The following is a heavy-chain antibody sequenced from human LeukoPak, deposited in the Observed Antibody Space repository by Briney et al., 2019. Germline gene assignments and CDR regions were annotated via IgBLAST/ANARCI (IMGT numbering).Heavy chain of an antibody. CDR2: ISSNGGST. CDR1: GFTFSSYA. CDR3: ARSITGRASFDY. Sequence: GGSLRLSCSASGFTFSSYAMHWVRQAPGKGLEYVSAISSNGGSTYYADSVKGRFTISRDNSKTTLYLQMNSLRAEDTAVYYCARSITGRASFDYWGQGTLVTVSS. J-gene: IGHJ4*02. D-gene: IGHD1-14*01. V-gene: IGHV3-64*04.